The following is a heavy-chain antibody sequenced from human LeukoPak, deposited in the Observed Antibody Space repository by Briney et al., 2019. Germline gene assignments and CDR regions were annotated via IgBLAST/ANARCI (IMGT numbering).Heavy chain of an antibody. J-gene: IGHJ4*02. V-gene: IGHV3-66*01. CDR1: GFAFSNYA. Sequence: PGGSLRLSCVTSGFAFSNYAMSWVRQAPGKGLGWVSVIYSGGSTYYADSVKGRFTISRDNSKNTLYLQMNSLRAEDTAVYYCASTFYGDSPPYWGQGTLVTVSS. CDR3: ASTFYGDSPPY. D-gene: IGHD4-17*01. CDR2: IYSGGST.